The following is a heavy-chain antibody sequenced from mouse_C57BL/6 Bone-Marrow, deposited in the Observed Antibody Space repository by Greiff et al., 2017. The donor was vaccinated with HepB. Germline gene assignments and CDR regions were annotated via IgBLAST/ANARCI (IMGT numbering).Heavy chain of an antibody. CDR3: ARPYYYGSSWFAY. Sequence: EVQLQQSGPELVKPGASVKISCKASGYSFTGYYMNWVKQSPEKSLEWIGEINPSTGGTTYNQKFKAKATLTVDKSSSTAYMQLKSLTSEDSAVYYCARPYYYGSSWFAYWGQGTLVTVSA. V-gene: IGHV1-42*01. D-gene: IGHD1-1*01. CDR2: INPSTGGT. J-gene: IGHJ3*01. CDR1: GYSFTGYY.